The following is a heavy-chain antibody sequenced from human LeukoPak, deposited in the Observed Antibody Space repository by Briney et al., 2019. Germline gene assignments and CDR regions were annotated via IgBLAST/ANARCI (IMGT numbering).Heavy chain of an antibody. Sequence: SETLSLTCTVSGGSISSGDYYWSWIRQPPGKGLEWIGEIYHSGSTNYNPSLKSRVTISVDKSKNQFSLKLSSVTAADTAVYYCARDPPPIGSDIVVVPAAMPVMGGGMDVWGQGTTVTVSS. CDR3: ARDPPPIGSDIVVVPAAMPVMGGGMDV. CDR2: IYHSGST. V-gene: IGHV4-39*07. CDR1: GGSISSGDYY. J-gene: IGHJ6*02. D-gene: IGHD2-2*01.